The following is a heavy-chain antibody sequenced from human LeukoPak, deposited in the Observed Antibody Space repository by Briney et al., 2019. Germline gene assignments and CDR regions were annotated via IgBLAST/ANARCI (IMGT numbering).Heavy chain of an antibody. CDR1: GLTVSSNY. CDR3: ARMGMTIGAS. CDR2: INPGGTYT. D-gene: IGHD1-26*01. J-gene: IGHJ5*02. Sequence: PGGSLRLSCAASGLTVSSNYMTWVRQAPGKGLVWVSRINPGGTYTNYAESVKGRFTISRDNAKNTLYLQMNSLRAEDTAVYYCARMGMTIGASWGQGTQVTVSS. V-gene: IGHV3-74*01.